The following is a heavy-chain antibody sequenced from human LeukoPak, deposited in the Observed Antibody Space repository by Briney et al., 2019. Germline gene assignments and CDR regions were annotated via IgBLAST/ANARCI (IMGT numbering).Heavy chain of an antibody. J-gene: IGHJ4*02. CDR3: ASIEYSSSLEYYFDY. CDR1: GGSISSSSYY. V-gene: IGHV4-39*07. D-gene: IGHD6-6*01. CDR2: IYYSGST. Sequence: PSETLSLTCTVSGGSISSSSYYWGWIRQPPGKGLEWIGSIYYSGSTYYNPSLKSRVTISVDTSKNQFSLKLSSVTAADTAVYYCASIEYSSSLEYYFDYWGQGTLVTVSS.